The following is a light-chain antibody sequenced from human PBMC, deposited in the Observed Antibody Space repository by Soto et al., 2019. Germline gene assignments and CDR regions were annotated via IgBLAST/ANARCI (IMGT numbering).Light chain of an antibody. Sequence: EIVMTQSPSTLSVSPVERSTLSFIASQSVSSNLAWYQQKPGQAPRLLIYGASTRATGIPARFSGSGSGTEFTLTISSLQSEDFAVYYCQQYNNWPPATFGQGTRLEIK. CDR2: GAS. J-gene: IGKJ5*01. CDR1: QSVSSN. CDR3: QQYNNWPPAT. V-gene: IGKV3-15*01.